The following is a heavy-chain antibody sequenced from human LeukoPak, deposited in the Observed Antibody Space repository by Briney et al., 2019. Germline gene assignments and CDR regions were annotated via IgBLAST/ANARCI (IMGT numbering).Heavy chain of an antibody. J-gene: IGHJ6*03. Sequence: ASVKVSCKASGYTFTSYDINWVRRATGQGLEWMGWMNPNSGNTGYAQKFQGRVTMTRNTSISTAYMELSSLRSEDTAVYYCARVEKKRQRSTIFGVVSSLDYYYYYMDVWGKGTTVTVSS. CDR3: ARVEKKRQRSTIFGVVSSLDYYYYYMDV. V-gene: IGHV1-8*01. CDR1: GYTFTSYD. D-gene: IGHD3-3*01. CDR2: MNPNSGNT.